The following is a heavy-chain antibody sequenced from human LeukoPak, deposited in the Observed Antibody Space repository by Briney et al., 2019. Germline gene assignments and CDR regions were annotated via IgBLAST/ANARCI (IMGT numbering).Heavy chain of an antibody. CDR3: ARGGARSSSYYYYGMDV. CDR2: IDSSSSTI. D-gene: IGHD6-13*01. CDR1: GFDFSTYS. V-gene: IGHV3-48*01. J-gene: IGHJ6*02. Sequence: KTGGSLRLSCAASGFDFSTYSMNWVRRAPGRGLEWLSYIDSSSSTIYYADSVKGRFTISRDNAKNSLYLQMNSLRAEDTAVFYCARGGARSSSYYYYGMDVWGLGTTVTVSS.